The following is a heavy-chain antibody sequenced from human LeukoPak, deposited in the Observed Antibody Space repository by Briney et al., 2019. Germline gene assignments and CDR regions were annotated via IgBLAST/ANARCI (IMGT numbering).Heavy chain of an antibody. CDR2: INHSGST. CDR3: ARPLSLGESSGYRAFDI. J-gene: IGHJ3*02. Sequence: SETLSLTCAVYGGSFSGYYWSWIRQPPGKGLEWIGEINHSGSTNYNPSLKSRVTMSVDTSKNQFSLKLSSVTAADTAVYYCARPLSLGESSGYRAFDIWGLGTMVTVSS. V-gene: IGHV4-34*01. D-gene: IGHD3-22*01. CDR1: GGSFSGYY.